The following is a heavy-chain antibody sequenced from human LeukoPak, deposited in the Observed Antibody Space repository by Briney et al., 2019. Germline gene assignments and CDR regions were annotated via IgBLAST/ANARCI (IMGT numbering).Heavy chain of an antibody. V-gene: IGHV3-7*01. Sequence: GGSLRLSCAASGFTFSNFWMTWVRQAPGKGLEWVANIKQDGSEKFYVDSVKGRFTISRDNAKNSLYLQMNSLGAEDTAVYYCARDYSIDIWGQGTMVTVSS. CDR3: ARDYSIDI. J-gene: IGHJ3*02. D-gene: IGHD2-15*01. CDR2: IKQDGSEK. CDR1: GFTFSNFW.